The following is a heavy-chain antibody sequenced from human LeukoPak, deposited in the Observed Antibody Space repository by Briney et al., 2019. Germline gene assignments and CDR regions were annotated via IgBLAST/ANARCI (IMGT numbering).Heavy chain of an antibody. V-gene: IGHV3-23*01. CDR3: ARDTSFNYGAHAMDV. J-gene: IGHJ6*01. Sequence: GGSLRLSCAASGFTFDNYAMNWVRQAPEKGLEWVLGISGSGVNTYYADSVKGRFTISRDNSKYTLYLQLNSLRGEDTAIYYCARDTSFNYGAHAMDVWGQGTTVTVSS. D-gene: IGHD4/OR15-4a*01. CDR1: GFTFDNYA. CDR2: ISGSGVNT.